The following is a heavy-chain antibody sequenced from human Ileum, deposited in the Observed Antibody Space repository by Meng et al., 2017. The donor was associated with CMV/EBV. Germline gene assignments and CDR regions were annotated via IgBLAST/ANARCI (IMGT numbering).Heavy chain of an antibody. CDR3: AHRRDYYGSGNHFDY. V-gene: IGHV2-5*01. D-gene: IGHD3-10*01. Sequence: WIASAPALAKPPQALRLISTFSGFSLRASGVGVGRIRTSRGKALEWLELIYWIDDKHYSPSLKSRLTITKDTTKTQVVLTMPNMEHVDTATSYCAHRRDYYGSGNHFDYWGQGTLVTVSS. CDR1: GFSLRASGVG. CDR2: IYWIDDK. J-gene: IGHJ4*02.